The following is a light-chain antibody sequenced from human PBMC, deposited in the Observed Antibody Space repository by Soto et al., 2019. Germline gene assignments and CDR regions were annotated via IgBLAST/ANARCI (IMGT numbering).Light chain of an antibody. CDR1: QSVSSY. CDR3: QQRSNWPPGIT. CDR2: DAS. V-gene: IGKV3-11*01. J-gene: IGKJ4*01. Sequence: EIVLTQYPATLSLSPGERATLSCRARQSVSSYLAWSQQKPGQAPRLLLYDASNRATGIPARFSGSGYGTDFTLTISSLAPENFAVYYCQQRSNWPPGITFGGGTKVEIK.